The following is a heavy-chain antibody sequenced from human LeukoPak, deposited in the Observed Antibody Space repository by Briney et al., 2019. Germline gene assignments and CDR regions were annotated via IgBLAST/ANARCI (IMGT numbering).Heavy chain of an antibody. V-gene: IGHV6-1*01. J-gene: IGHJ5*02. CDR1: GDSVSSNSAA. Sequence: SQTLSLTCAISGDSVSSNSAAWNWIRQSPSRGLEWLGRTYYRSKWYSDYALSVKSRITINPGTSKNQFSLQLNSVTPEDTAVYYCARDSSSGWYIPNTNWFDPWGQGTLVTVSS. D-gene: IGHD6-19*01. CDR2: TYYRSKWYS. CDR3: ARDSSSGWYIPNTNWFDP.